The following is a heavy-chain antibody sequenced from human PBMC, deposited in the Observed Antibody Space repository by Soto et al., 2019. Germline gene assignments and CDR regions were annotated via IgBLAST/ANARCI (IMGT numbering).Heavy chain of an antibody. D-gene: IGHD1-26*01. Sequence: PSETLSLTCTVSGGSISSYYWSWIRQPPGKGLEWIGYIYYSGSTNYNPSLKSRVTISVDTSKNQFSLKLSSVTAADTAVYYCARYSGSYYSDYFDYWGQGTLVTVYS. CDR3: ARYSGSYYSDYFDY. J-gene: IGHJ4*02. V-gene: IGHV4-59*01. CDR2: IYYSGST. CDR1: GGSISSYY.